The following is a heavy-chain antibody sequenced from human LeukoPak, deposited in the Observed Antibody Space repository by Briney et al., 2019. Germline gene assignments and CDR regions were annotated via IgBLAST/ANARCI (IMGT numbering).Heavy chain of an antibody. D-gene: IGHD6-13*01. CDR1: GGSFSGSDYY. CDR2: IYYGGMT. Sequence: PSETLSLTCTVSGGSFSGSDYYWGWIRQPPGTGLEWIGSIYYGGMTYYNPSLKSRVTISVDTSKSQFSLNLSSVTAADTAMYYCAREGAAAGANWFDPWGQGTHVTVSS. V-gene: IGHV4-39*07. J-gene: IGHJ5*02. CDR3: AREGAAAGANWFDP.